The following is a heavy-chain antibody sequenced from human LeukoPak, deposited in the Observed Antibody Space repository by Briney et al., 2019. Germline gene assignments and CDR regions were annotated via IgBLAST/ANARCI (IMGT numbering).Heavy chain of an antibody. Sequence: PGGSLRLSCAASGFTFSSYAMSWVRQAPGKGLEWVSAISGSGGSTYYADSVKGRFTISRDNSKNTLYLQMNSLRAEDTAVYYCAKTILLWFGGSNYFDYWGQGTLVTVSS. V-gene: IGHV3-23*01. CDR3: AKTILLWFGGSNYFDY. J-gene: IGHJ4*02. D-gene: IGHD3-10*01. CDR1: GFTFSSYA. CDR2: ISGSGGST.